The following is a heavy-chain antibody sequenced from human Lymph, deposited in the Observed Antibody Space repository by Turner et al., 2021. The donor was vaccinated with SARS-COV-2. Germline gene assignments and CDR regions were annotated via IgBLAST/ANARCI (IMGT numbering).Heavy chain of an antibody. Sequence: QVQLVQSGAEVKKPGSSVKVSCKASGGTFSSYAISWVRQAPGQGLEWMGGIIPILGIANYAQRFQGRVTITADKSTSTAYLERGSLRSEDTAVYYWARMAAPGMGGGVFYYYYGMDVWGQGTTVTVSS. D-gene: IGHD6-13*01. J-gene: IGHJ6*02. V-gene: IGHV1-69*10. CDR1: GGTFSSYA. CDR2: IIPILGIA. CDR3: ARMAAPGMGGGVFYYYYGMDV.